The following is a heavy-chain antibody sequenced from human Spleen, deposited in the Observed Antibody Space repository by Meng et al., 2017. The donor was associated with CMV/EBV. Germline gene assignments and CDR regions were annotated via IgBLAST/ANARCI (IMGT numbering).Heavy chain of an antibody. V-gene: IGHV3-23*01. CDR2: ISGSGGST. Sequence: EVQLLESGGGLVQHGGSLRRSCAASGFTFSSYAMSWVRQAPGKGLEWVSAISGSGGSTYYADSVKGRFTISRDNSKNTLYLQMNSLRAEDTAVYYCAKAQQQLVRRPCIGYWGQGTLVTVS. J-gene: IGHJ4*02. CDR3: AKAQQQLVRRPCIGY. CDR1: GFTFSSYA. D-gene: IGHD6-13*01.